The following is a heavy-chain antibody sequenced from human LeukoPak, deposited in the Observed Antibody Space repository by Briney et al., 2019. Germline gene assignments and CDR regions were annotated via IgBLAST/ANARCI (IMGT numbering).Heavy chain of an antibody. D-gene: IGHD5-24*01. V-gene: IGHV4-59*08. Sequence: SETLSLTCAVDGGSFSGYYWSWIRQPPGKGLEWIGYIYYSGSTKYNPSLKSRVSISVDTSKNQFSLKLSSVTAADTAVYYCAGGAGAGYNLQPFDYWGQGTLVTVSS. J-gene: IGHJ4*02. CDR2: IYYSGST. CDR1: GGSFSGYY. CDR3: AGGAGAGYNLQPFDY.